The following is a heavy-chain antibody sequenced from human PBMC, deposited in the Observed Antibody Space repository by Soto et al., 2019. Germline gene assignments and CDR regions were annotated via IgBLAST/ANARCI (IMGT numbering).Heavy chain of an antibody. V-gene: IGHV3-74*03. CDR1: GFTFSGHW. CDR2: VNTDGGTS. CDR3: AREAGYCSRTSCYRRAFDT. D-gene: IGHD2-2*01. J-gene: IGHJ3*02. Sequence: EVQLVESGGDLVRPGGSLRLSCAASGFTFSGHWMHWVRQVPGKGLEWVSRVNTDGGTSAYADSVKGRFTISRDNAKNTLYLQMSVLRAEDAAVYYCAREAGYCSRTSCYRRAFDTWCQGTTVSVSS.